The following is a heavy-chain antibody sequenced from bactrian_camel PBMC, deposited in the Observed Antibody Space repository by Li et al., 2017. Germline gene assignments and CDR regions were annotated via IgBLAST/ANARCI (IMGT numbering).Heavy chain of an antibody. CDR2: IASGGGTT. CDR3: AADVLFPKQLAVPPCTGLAAYEHNY. D-gene: IGHD3*01. CDR1: AYTGFFYNCNC. J-gene: IGHJ4*01. V-gene: IGHV3S1*01. Sequence: HVQLVESGGGSVQAGGSLRLSCAASAYTGFFYNCNCMAWFRQAPGKEREGVAAIASGGGTTSYADSVKGRFTISPDHVKNTVFLQMTNLTPEDTAMYYCAADVLFPKQLAVPPCTGLAAYEHNYWGRGTQVTVS.